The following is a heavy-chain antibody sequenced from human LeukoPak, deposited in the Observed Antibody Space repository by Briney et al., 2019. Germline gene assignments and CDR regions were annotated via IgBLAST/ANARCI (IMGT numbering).Heavy chain of an antibody. D-gene: IGHD4-17*01. CDR1: GYTFINYG. J-gene: IGHJ3*02. CDR3: ARLFPTVTTDAFDI. CDR2: ISAYNSAYNGNT. V-gene: IGHV1-18*01. Sequence: ASVKVSCKASGYTFINYGITWVRQAPGQGLEWMGWISAYNSAYNGNTHYAQKLQGRVTMTTDTSTNTGYMELRSLRSDDTAVYYCARLFPTVTTDAFDIWGQGTMVTVSS.